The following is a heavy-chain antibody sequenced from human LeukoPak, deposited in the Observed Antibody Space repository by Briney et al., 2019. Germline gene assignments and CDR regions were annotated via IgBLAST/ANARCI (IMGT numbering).Heavy chain of an antibody. CDR2: IYYSGST. CDR3: ARSHLFIRTAATMTTVTTEDWFDP. V-gene: IGHV4-39*07. D-gene: IGHD4-17*01. Sequence: SETLSLTCAVSGGSISSSSYYWGWISQPPGKGLEWIGSIYYSGSTYYNPSLKSRVTISVDTSKNQFSLKLSSVTAADTAVYYCARSHLFIRTAATMTTVTTEDWFDPWGQGTLVTVSS. J-gene: IGHJ5*02. CDR1: GGSISSSSYY.